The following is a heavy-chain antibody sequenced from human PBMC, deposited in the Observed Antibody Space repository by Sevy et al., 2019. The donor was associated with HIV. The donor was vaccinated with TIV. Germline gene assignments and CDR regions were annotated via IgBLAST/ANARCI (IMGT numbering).Heavy chain of an antibody. CDR3: AKDLLIVVGEGMDV. CDR2: ISGNGGST. D-gene: IGHD2-2*01. Sequence: GGSLRLSCAGSGFTFGSYAMNWVRQAPGKGLEWVSAISGNGGSTFYADSVKGRFSISRDNSKNTLYLQMNSLRAEDTAIYYCAKDLLIVVGEGMDVWGQGTTVTVSS. V-gene: IGHV3-23*01. J-gene: IGHJ6*02. CDR1: GFTFGSYA.